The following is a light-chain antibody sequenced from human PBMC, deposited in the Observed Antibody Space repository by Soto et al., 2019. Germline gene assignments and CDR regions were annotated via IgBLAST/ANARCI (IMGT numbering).Light chain of an antibody. V-gene: IGKV3-20*01. CDR1: QSVSSNY. CDR2: GAS. Sequence: IVLRQSPYTLSLSPGERATLSCMASQSVSSNYLAWYQQKLGQAPRLLIYGASSRATGIPDRFSGRGSGTDFTLTISRLEPEDFAVYYCQQYGSSWTFGQGTKVDIK. J-gene: IGKJ1*01. CDR3: QQYGSSWT.